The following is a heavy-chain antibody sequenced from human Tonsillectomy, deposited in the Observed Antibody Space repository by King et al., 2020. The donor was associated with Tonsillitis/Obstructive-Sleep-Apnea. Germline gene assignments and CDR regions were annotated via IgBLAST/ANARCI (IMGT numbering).Heavy chain of an antibody. Sequence: DVQLVESGGGLVQPGRSLRLSCTASGFTFGDYAMSWDRQAPGKGLEWVGFIRSKAYGGTTEYAASVKGRFSISRDDSKSIAYLQMNSLKTEDTAVYYCTRVESGYSSSWGDYYYYYMDVWGKGTTVTVSS. V-gene: IGHV3-49*04. J-gene: IGHJ6*03. D-gene: IGHD6-13*01. CDR3: TRVESGYSSSWGDYYYYYMDV. CDR1: GFTFGDYA. CDR2: IRSKAYGGTT.